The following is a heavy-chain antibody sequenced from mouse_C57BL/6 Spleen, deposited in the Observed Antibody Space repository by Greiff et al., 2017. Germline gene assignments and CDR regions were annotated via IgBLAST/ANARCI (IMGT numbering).Heavy chain of an antibody. V-gene: IGHV1-42*01. CDR2: INPSTGGT. CDR1: GYSFTGYY. CDR3: ARSDYYGSRPFAY. J-gene: IGHJ3*01. D-gene: IGHD1-1*01. Sequence: VQLQQSGPELVKPGASVKISCKASGYSFTGYYMNWVKQSPEKSLEWIGEINPSTGGTTYNQKFKAKATLTVDKSSSTAYMQLKSLTSEDSAVYYCARSDYYGSRPFAYWGQGTLVTVSA.